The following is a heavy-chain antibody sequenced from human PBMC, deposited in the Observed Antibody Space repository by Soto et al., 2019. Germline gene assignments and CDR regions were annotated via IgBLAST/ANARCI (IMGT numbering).Heavy chain of an antibody. D-gene: IGHD3-22*01. CDR1: GFSFSSYN. Sequence: GGSLRLSCAASGFSFSSYNMNWVRQAPGKGLEWVAFISTSRSTIYYADSVKGRFTVSRDNAKNSLSLQMNSLRDEDTAVYSCARDRPSYYDSSGYCYYFDYWGQGTLVTVSS. CDR3: ARDRPSYYDSSGYCYYFDY. CDR2: ISTSRSTI. V-gene: IGHV3-48*02. J-gene: IGHJ4*02.